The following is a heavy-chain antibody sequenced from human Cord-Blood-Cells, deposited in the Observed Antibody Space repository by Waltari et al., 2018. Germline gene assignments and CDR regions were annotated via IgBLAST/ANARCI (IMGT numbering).Heavy chain of an antibody. V-gene: IGHV3-21*01. Sequence: QLVESGGGLVKPGGSLRLSCAASGFTFSSYSMNWVRQAPGKGLEWVSSISSSSSYIYYADSVKGRFTISRDNAKNSLYLQMNSLRAEDTAVYYCARGKSEQQLVHVIYAFDIWGQGTMVTVSS. D-gene: IGHD6-13*01. J-gene: IGHJ3*02. CDR2: ISSSSSYI. CDR3: ARGKSEQQLVHVIYAFDI. CDR1: GFTFSSYS.